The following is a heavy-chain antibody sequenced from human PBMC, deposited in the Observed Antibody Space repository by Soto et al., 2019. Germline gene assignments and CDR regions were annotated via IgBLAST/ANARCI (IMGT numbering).Heavy chain of an antibody. CDR2: ISYDGSNK. CDR1: GFTFSSYG. V-gene: IGHV3-30*18. J-gene: IGHJ4*02. CDR3: AKDQAGFSSSWIGPTGYFDY. D-gene: IGHD6-13*01. Sequence: QVQLVESGGGVVQPGRSLRLSCAASGFTFSSYGMHWVRQAPGKGLEWVAVISYDGSNKYYADSVKGRFTISRDNSKNTLYLQMNSLRAEDTAVYYCAKDQAGFSSSWIGPTGYFDYWGQGTLVTVSS.